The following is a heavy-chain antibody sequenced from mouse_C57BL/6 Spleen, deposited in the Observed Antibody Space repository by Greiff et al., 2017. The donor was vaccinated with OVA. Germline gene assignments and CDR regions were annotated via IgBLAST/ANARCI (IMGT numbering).Heavy chain of an antibody. D-gene: IGHD1-1*01. V-gene: IGHV1-81*01. CDR3: ARGDGAWFAY. Sequence: VQVVESGAELARPGASVKLSCKASGYTFTSYGISWVKQRTGQGLEWVGEIYPRSGNTYYNEKFKGKATLTADKSSSTAYMELRSLTSEDSAVYFCARGDGAWFAYWGQGTLVTVSA. CDR1: GYTFTSYG. J-gene: IGHJ3*01. CDR2: IYPRSGNT.